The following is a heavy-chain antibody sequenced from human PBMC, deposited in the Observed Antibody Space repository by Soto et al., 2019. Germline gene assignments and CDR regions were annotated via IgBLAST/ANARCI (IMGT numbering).Heavy chain of an antibody. CDR3: ARDKGTYCSGGSCYSEKSYWYFDL. D-gene: IGHD2-15*01. V-gene: IGHV1-69*01. J-gene: IGHJ2*01. Sequence: QVQLVQSGAEVKKPGSSVKVSCKASGGTFSSYAISWVRQAPGQGLEWMGGIIPIFGTANYAQKFQGRVTITADESTGTAYMELSSLRSEDTAVYYCARDKGTYCSGGSCYSEKSYWYFDLWGRGTLVTVSS. CDR2: IIPIFGTA. CDR1: GGTFSSYA.